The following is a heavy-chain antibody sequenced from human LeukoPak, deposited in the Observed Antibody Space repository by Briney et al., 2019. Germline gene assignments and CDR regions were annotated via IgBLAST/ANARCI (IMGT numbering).Heavy chain of an antibody. J-gene: IGHJ5*02. Sequence: SETLSLTCAVSGGSISSSNWWSWVRQPPGKGLKWIGEIYHSGSTNYNPSLKSRVTISVDKSKNQFSLKLSSVTAADTAVYYCARVWVVPAAMGPGGFDPWGQGTLVTVSS. CDR1: GGSISSSNW. CDR3: ARVWVVPAAMGPGGFDP. CDR2: IYHSGST. V-gene: IGHV4-4*02. D-gene: IGHD2-2*01.